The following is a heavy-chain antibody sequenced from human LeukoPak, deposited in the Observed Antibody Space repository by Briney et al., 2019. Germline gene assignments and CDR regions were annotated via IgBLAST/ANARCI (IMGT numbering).Heavy chain of an antibody. Sequence: GGSLRLSCAASGFTFSSYEMNWLRQAPGKGLEWVSYISSSGSTIYYADSVKGRFTISRDNAKNSLYLQMNSLRAEDTAVYYCARGQQPGIAVAVDYWGQGTLVTVSS. D-gene: IGHD6-19*01. CDR2: ISSSGSTI. J-gene: IGHJ4*02. V-gene: IGHV3-48*03. CDR1: GFTFSSYE. CDR3: ARGQQPGIAVAVDY.